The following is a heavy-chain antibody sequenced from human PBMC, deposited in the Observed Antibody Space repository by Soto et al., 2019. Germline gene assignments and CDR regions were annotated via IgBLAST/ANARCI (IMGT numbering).Heavy chain of an antibody. V-gene: IGHV4-59*01. CDR3: TRDGDGRMTTNPYYYYGMDV. CDR2: VYYSGGA. D-gene: IGHD2-21*02. Sequence: KPSDTPSLTCTVPGGSISGYYSSWIRQPPGKGLEWIGNVYYSGGAKYNPSVKRRVSISVDTSKNQFSLNLSSVTAADTAVYYCTRDGDGRMTTNPYYYYGMDVWGPGIKVS. CDR1: GGSISGYY. J-gene: IGHJ6*02.